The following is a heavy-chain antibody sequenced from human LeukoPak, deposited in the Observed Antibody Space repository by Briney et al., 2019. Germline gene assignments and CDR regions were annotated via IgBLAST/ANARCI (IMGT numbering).Heavy chain of an antibody. V-gene: IGHV3-64*01. CDR2: ISSNGGST. CDR3: ARIEGGNAAY. Sequence: GGSLRLSCAASGFTFSSYAMHWVRQAPGKGLEYVSAISSNGGSTYYANSVKGRFTISRDNSKNTLYLQMGSLRAEDTAVYYRARIEGGNAAYWGQGTLVTVSS. D-gene: IGHD1-26*01. CDR1: GFTFSSYA. J-gene: IGHJ4*02.